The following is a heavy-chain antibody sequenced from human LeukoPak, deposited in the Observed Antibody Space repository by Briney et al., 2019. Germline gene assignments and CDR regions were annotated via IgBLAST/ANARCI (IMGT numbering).Heavy chain of an antibody. V-gene: IGHV3-30*02. CDR1: GFTFSSFA. CDR3: AKGVVSSSGAGLFFGPMDV. D-gene: IGHD6-6*01. CDR2: IRYDGSNK. Sequence: PGGSLRLSCVASGFTFSSFAMTWVRQAPGKGLEWVAFIRYDGSNKYYADSVKGRFTISRDNSKNTLYLQMNSLRAEDTAVYYCAKGVVSSSGAGLFFGPMDVWGKGTTVTVSS. J-gene: IGHJ6*04.